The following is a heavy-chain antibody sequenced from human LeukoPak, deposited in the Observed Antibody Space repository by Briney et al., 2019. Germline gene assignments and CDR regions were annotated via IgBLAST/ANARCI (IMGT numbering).Heavy chain of an antibody. V-gene: IGHV4-59*12. Sequence: PSETLSLTCTVSGGSISSYYWSWIRQPPGKGLEWIGYIYYSGSTNYNPSLTSRVTISVDTSKNQFSLNLSSVTAADTAVYYCAMGRGYTYGNPLDYWGQGTLVTVSS. CDR1: GGSISSYY. CDR2: IYYSGST. CDR3: AMGRGYTYGNPLDY. D-gene: IGHD5-18*01. J-gene: IGHJ4*02.